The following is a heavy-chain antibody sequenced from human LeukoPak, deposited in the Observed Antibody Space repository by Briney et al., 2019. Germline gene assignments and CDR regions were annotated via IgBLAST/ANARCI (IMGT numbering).Heavy chain of an antibody. V-gene: IGHV4-31*03. Sequence: PSQTLSLTCTVSGGSISSGGYYWSWIRQHPGKGLEWIGYIHYSGSTYYNPSLKSRVTISVDTSKNQFSLKLSSVTAADTAVYYCARQRWGYYYDSSGYVYFDYWGQGTPVTVSS. CDR1: GGSISSGGYY. CDR2: IHYSGST. D-gene: IGHD3-22*01. CDR3: ARQRWGYYYDSSGYVYFDY. J-gene: IGHJ4*02.